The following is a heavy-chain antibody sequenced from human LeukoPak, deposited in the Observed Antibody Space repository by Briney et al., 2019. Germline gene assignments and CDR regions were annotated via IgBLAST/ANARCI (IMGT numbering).Heavy chain of an antibody. Sequence: SQILSLTFALSGDTVSNKNAAWNWVRQSPSRGLEWLGRTCYRSKWYNDYAVSVKGRIDINPDTSKNQFSLRLNPVTPEDTAVYFCAREGVGATMANWGQGTLVTVSS. CDR2: TCYRSKWYN. V-gene: IGHV6-1*01. CDR3: AREGVGATMAN. CDR1: GDTVSNKNAA. J-gene: IGHJ4*02. D-gene: IGHD1-26*01.